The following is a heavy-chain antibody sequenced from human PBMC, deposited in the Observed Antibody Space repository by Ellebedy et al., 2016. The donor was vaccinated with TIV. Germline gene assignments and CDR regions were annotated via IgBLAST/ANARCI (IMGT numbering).Heavy chain of an antibody. J-gene: IGHJ6*03. Sequence: SETLSLTXAVYGGSFSGYYWSWIRQPPGKGLEWIGEINHSGSTNYNPSLKSRVTISVDTSKNRFSLKLSSVTAADTAVYYCATYSNYEYYYYYMDVWGKGTTVTVSS. CDR3: ATYSNYEYYYYYMDV. V-gene: IGHV4-34*01. D-gene: IGHD4-11*01. CDR1: GGSFSGYY. CDR2: INHSGST.